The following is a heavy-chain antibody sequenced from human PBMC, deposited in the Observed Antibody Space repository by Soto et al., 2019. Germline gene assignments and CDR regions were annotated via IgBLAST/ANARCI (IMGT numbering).Heavy chain of an antibody. J-gene: IGHJ4*02. CDR2: INGGSEE. D-gene: IGHD1-1*01. CDR1: GFSFSAHG. V-gene: IGHV3-33*01. CDR3: ARDDLFVDNGLDH. Sequence: QVQLVESGGGVVRPGTSLRLSCAATGFSFSAHGMHWVRQAPGKGLEWLAVINGGSEEGYADSVRGRFTISRDNARDILYLQMDNWRAEDSALYYCARDDLFVDNGLDHWGQGTLVTVSS.